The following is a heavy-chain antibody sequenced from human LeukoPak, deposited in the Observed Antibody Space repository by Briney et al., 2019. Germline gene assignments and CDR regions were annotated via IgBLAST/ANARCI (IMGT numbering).Heavy chain of an antibody. Sequence: GGSLRLSCAASGFTFSNFAMSWVRQAPGKGLEWVSAMSSVTYYADSVKGRFTISRDDSKSTLFLQMNSLRAEDTAVYYCAKAFFSGSGGNHKHFDSWGQGTLVAVSS. J-gene: IGHJ4*02. CDR1: GFTFSNFA. V-gene: IGHV3-23*01. D-gene: IGHD3-10*01. CDR3: AKAFFSGSGGNHKHFDS. CDR2: MSSVT.